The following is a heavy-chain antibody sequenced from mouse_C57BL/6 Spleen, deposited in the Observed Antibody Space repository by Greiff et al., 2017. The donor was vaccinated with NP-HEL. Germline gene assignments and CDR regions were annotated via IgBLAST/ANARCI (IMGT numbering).Heavy chain of an antibody. Sequence: QVQLQQSGAELVKPGASVKISCKASGYAFSSYWMNWVKQRPGKGLEWIGQIYPGDGDTNYNGKFKGKATLTADKSSSTAYMQLSSLTSEDSAVYFCARFYYGSSYDAMDFWGQGTSVTVSS. CDR2: IYPGDGDT. V-gene: IGHV1-80*01. CDR1: GYAFSSYW. J-gene: IGHJ4*01. D-gene: IGHD1-1*01. CDR3: ARFYYGSSYDAMDF.